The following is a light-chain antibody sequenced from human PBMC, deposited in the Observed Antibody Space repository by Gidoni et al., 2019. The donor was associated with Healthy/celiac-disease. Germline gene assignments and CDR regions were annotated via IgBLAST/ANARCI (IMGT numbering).Light chain of an antibody. Sequence: EIVLTQSPGTLSLAPGERATLYCRASQSVRSSYLAWYQQKPGQAPRLLIYCASSRATGIPDRFSGSGSGTDFTLTISRLEPEDFAVYYCQQYGSSPLTFGQGTKVEIK. CDR3: QQYGSSPLT. CDR2: CAS. J-gene: IGKJ1*01. CDR1: QSVRSSY. V-gene: IGKV3-20*01.